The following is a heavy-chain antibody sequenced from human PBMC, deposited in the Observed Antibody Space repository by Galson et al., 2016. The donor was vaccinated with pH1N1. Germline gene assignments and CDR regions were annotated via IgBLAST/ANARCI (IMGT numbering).Heavy chain of an antibody. CDR3: AGHLFSASESPFEY. J-gene: IGHJ4*02. CDR2: IKENGSEK. CDR1: GFTFSHYW. Sequence: SLRLSCAASGFTFSHYWMSWVRQAPGKGLEWVANIKENGSEKYYLDSVKGRFTISRDNAKHSVSLQLDGLRAEDTAVYYCAGHLFSASESPFEYWGQGALVTVSS. V-gene: IGHV3-7*01. D-gene: IGHD3-16*01.